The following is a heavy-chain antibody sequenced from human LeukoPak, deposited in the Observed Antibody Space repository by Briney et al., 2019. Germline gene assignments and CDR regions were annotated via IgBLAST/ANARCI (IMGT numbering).Heavy chain of an antibody. D-gene: IGHD5-12*01. CDR3: AKSNIVATGRYFDY. V-gene: IGHV4-59*01. Sequence: SETLSLTCTVSGGSISSYYWSWIRQPPGKGLEWIANIHDSGSTYYNPSLKSRVTISIDTSRNQFSLKLTSMTAADTAVYYCAKSNIVATGRYFDYWGQGTLVTVSS. CDR2: IHDSGST. J-gene: IGHJ4*02. CDR1: GGSISSYY.